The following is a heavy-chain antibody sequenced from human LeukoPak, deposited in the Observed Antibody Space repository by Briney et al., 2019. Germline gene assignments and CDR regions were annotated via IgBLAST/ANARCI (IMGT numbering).Heavy chain of an antibody. D-gene: IGHD1/OR15-1a*01. CDR3: GRIAINANNGMDV. CDR1: GFKFSDHY. Sequence: QPGGSQRLSCAASGFKFSDHYIDWVRQAPGKGLEWVGRSKNKASSYTTEYAASVEGRFTISRDVSESSLYLQMNSLRTEDTAVYHCGRIAINANNGMDVCGQGTTVTVSS. V-gene: IGHV3-72*01. CDR2: SKNKASSYTT. J-gene: IGHJ6*02.